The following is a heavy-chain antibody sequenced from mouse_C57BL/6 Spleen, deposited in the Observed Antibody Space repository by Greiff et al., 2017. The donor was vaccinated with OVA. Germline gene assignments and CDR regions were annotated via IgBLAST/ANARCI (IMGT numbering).Heavy chain of an antibody. Sequence: VQLQQSVAELVRPGASVKLSCTASGFNFTNTYMHWVKQRPEQGLEWIGRIDPANGNTKSAPKFKGKATITADTSSNTAYLQLSSLTSEDTAIYYSARDYYGSSPYGKDDWGQGTTVTVST. CDR2: IDPANGNT. V-gene: IGHV14-3*01. CDR3: ARDYYGSSPYGKDD. J-gene: IGHJ4*01. D-gene: IGHD1-1*01. CDR1: GFNFTNTY.